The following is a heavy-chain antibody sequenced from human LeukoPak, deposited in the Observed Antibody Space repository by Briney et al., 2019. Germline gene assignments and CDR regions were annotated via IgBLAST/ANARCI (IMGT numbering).Heavy chain of an antibody. Sequence: SETLSLTCIVSGVSITSYYWSWIRQPPGKGLEWIGDINHSGSTNYNPSPKSRVTISMDTSKNQFSLNLNSVTAADTAVYYCARGGGRDFDYWGQGTLVTVSS. D-gene: IGHD2-15*01. CDR1: GVSITSYY. CDR2: INHSGST. V-gene: IGHV4-34*01. J-gene: IGHJ4*02. CDR3: ARGGGRDFDY.